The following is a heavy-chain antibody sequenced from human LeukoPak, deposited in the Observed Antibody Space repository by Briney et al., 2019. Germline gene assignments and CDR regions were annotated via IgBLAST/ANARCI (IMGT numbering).Heavy chain of an antibody. CDR3: AKVGVYCSGGSCYHTFDY. Sequence: PGGSLRLSCAPSVFTFSSYAMSWVRQAPGKELEWVSAISGSGGSTYYADSVKGRFTISRDNSKNTLYLQMNSLRAEDRAVYYCAKVGVYCSGGSCYHTFDYWGEGALVTVSS. V-gene: IGHV3-23*01. D-gene: IGHD2-15*01. CDR1: VFTFSSYA. J-gene: IGHJ4*02. CDR2: ISGSGGST.